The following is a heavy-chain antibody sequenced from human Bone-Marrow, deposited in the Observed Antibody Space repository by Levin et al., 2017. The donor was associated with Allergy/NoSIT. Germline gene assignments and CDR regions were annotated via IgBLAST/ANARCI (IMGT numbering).Heavy chain of an antibody. Sequence: GGSLRLSCAASGFTLSDYAMSWVRQAPGKGLEWVSALSRSGDSTYYADSVKGRFTISRDISKNTLYLQMNSLRAEDTAMYYCARDPPVYWGRGTLVTVSS. CDR1: GFTLSDYA. J-gene: IGHJ4*02. CDR2: LSRSGDST. V-gene: IGHV3-23*01. D-gene: IGHD1-14*01. CDR3: ARDPPVY.